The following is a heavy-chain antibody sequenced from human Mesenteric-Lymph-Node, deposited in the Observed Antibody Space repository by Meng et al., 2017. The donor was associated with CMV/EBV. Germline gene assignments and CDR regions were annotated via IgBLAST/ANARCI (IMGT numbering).Heavy chain of an antibody. D-gene: IGHD3-22*01. Sequence: GESLKISCEASAFTFSTYGMHWVRQAPGKGLEWVAYIWYDGKNKDYADSVKGRFTISRDNSKNTLYLQMNSLKPEDTAVYYCARDRDSGGYYYAYWGQGTLVTVSS. CDR3: ARDRDSGGYYYAY. V-gene: IGHV3-30*02. CDR2: IWYDGKNK. J-gene: IGHJ4*02. CDR1: AFTFSTYG.